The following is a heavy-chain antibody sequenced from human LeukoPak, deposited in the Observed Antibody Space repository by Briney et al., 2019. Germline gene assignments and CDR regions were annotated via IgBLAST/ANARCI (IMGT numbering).Heavy chain of an antibody. J-gene: IGHJ4*02. V-gene: IGHV3-11*04. CDR3: ARVMGRYCSSTSCYVDY. D-gene: IGHD2-2*01. CDR1: GFTFRNYY. CDR2: ISADGNII. Sequence: GGSLRLSCEASGFTFRNYYISWFRQAPGKGLEWVSWISADGNIIRYADSVKGRFIISRDNTGNSLYLQMNSLRAEDTAVYYCARVMGRYCSSTSCYVDYWGQGTLVTVSS.